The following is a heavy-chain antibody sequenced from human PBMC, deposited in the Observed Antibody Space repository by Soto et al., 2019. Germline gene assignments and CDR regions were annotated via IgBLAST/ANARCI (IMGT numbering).Heavy chain of an antibody. Sequence: EVQLVESGGGLVKPGGSLRLSCAASGFTFSSYSMNWVRQAPGKGLEWVSSISSSGSTIYYADSVKGRFTISRDNAKNSLYLQMNSLRAEDTAVYYCARSTDGYAKYYFDYWGQGTLVTVSS. D-gene: IGHD5-12*01. CDR2: ISSSGSTI. V-gene: IGHV3-21*01. CDR3: ARSTDGYAKYYFDY. CDR1: GFTFSSYS. J-gene: IGHJ4*02.